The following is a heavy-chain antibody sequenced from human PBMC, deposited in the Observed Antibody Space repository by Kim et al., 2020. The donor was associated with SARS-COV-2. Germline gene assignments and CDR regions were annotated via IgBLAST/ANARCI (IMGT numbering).Heavy chain of an antibody. D-gene: IGHD3-10*01. J-gene: IGHJ4*02. Sequence: NPSFNSRLTISVATSKNQFSLRLNSVTAADTAVYYCALTRVRGVIMGYFVYWGQGILVTVSS. V-gene: IGHV4-39*01. CDR3: ALTRVRGVIMGYFVY.